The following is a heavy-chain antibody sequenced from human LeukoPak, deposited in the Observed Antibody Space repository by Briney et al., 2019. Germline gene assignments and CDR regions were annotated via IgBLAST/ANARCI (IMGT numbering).Heavy chain of an antibody. D-gene: IGHD1-26*01. J-gene: IGHJ6*03. V-gene: IGHV3-49*03. CDR1: GFTFGDYA. CDR3: TRTHVEGATGSYYYYMDV. Sequence: PGRSLRLSCTASGFTFGDYALGWFRQPPGKGLEWVGFIRSKAYGATTEYAASVNGRFTISRDDSKSIAYLRMNSLKTEDTAVYYCTRTHVEGATGSYYYYMDVWGKGTPVTVSS. CDR2: IRSKAYGATT.